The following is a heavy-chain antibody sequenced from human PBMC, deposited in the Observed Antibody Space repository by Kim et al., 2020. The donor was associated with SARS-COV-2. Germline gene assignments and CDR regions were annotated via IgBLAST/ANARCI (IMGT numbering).Heavy chain of an antibody. CDR2: INWNGGRT. CDR1: GFSFDDYG. D-gene: IGHD3-16*01. V-gene: IGHV3-20*04. J-gene: IGHJ4*02. CDR3: VRSGEPHRDYFEH. Sequence: GGSLRPSCAASGFSFDDYGMNWVRQVPGKGLEWVSDINWNGGRTNYADSVKGRFTVSRDNAKNTLYLQMNSLRAEDTAVYYCVRSGEPHRDYFEHWGQGTLVTVSS.